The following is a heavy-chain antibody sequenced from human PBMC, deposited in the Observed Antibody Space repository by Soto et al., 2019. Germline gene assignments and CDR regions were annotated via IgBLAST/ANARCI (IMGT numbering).Heavy chain of an antibody. Sequence: PGGSLRLAGAASGFTFSSYAMRWVRQAPGKGLEWVSAISGSGGSTYYADSVKGRFTISRDNSKNTLYLQMNSLRAEDTAVYYCAKGGLRICFDIWGQGTMVTVSS. J-gene: IGHJ3*02. CDR1: GFTFSSYA. V-gene: IGHV3-23*01. D-gene: IGHD2-15*01. CDR3: AKGGLRICFDI. CDR2: ISGSGGST.